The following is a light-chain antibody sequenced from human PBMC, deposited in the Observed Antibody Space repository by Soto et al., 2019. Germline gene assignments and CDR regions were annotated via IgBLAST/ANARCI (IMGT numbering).Light chain of an antibody. CDR2: DVS. Sequence: QSALTHPASVSGSPGQSITISCTGTSSDVGAYNYVTWYQQHPGKAPKLMIYDVSNRPSGVSSRFSGSKSGNTASLTISGLHAEDAADYSCSSYATTSTLYVFGSGTQLTVL. J-gene: IGLJ1*01. V-gene: IGLV2-14*03. CDR1: SSDVGAYNY. CDR3: SSYATTSTLYV.